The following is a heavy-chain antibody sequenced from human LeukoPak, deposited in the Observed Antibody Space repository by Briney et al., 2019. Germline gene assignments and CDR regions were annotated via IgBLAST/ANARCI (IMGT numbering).Heavy chain of an antibody. CDR1: GGSISSSRYS. J-gene: IGHJ5*02. CDR3: ARGSSSRAGNRNWFDP. CDR2: IYYSGST. D-gene: IGHD1-1*01. Sequence: SETLSLTCTVSGGSISSSRYSWGWIRQPPGKGLEWIGSIYYSGSTYYNPSLKSRVTISVDTSKNQFSLKLSSVTAADTAVYYCARGSSSRAGNRNWFDPWGQGTLVTVSS. V-gene: IGHV4-39*07.